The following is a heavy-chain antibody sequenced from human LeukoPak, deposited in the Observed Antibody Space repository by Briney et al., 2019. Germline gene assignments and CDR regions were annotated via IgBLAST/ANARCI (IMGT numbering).Heavy chain of an antibody. CDR3: ARGPVTGWFDP. D-gene: IGHD4-17*01. CDR2: MYHSGST. Sequence: SETLSLTCTVSGGSISSYYWSWIRQPPGKGLEWIGYMYHSGSTNYNPSLKSRVTISVDTSKNQFSLKVSSVTAADTAVYYCARGPVTGWFDPWGQGTLVTVSS. J-gene: IGHJ5*02. CDR1: GGSISSYY. V-gene: IGHV4-59*01.